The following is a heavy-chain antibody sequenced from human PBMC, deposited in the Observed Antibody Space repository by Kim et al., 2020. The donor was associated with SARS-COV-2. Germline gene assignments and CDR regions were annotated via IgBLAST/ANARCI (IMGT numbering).Heavy chain of an antibody. CDR1: GGTFSSYA. V-gene: IGHV1-69*13. CDR2: IIPIFGTA. J-gene: IGHJ6*02. Sequence: SVKVSCKASGGTFSSYAISWVRQAPGQGLEWMGGIIPIFGTANYAQKFQGRVTITADVSTSTAYMELSSLRSEDTAVYYCARDLRYYYYYGMDVWGQGTTVTVSS. CDR3: ARDLRYYYYYGMDV.